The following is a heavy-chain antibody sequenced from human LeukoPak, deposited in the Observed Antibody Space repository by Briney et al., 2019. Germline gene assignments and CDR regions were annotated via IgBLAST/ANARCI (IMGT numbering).Heavy chain of an antibody. V-gene: IGHV4-59*01. CDR1: GGSISSYY. J-gene: IGHJ4*02. CDR3: ARGDSSGWFSGFDY. Sequence: SETLSLTCTVSGGSISSYYWSWIRQPPGKGLKWIGYIYYSGSTNYNPSLKSRVTISVDTSKNQFSLKLSSVTAADTAVYYCARGDSSGWFSGFDYWGQGTLVTVSS. D-gene: IGHD6-19*01. CDR2: IYYSGST.